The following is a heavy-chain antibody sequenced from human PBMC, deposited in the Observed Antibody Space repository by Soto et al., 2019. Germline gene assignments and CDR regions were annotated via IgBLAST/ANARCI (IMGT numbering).Heavy chain of an antibody. CDR3: ARGSDSAWELLWV. V-gene: IGHV4-34*01. CDR2: IHRSGST. CDR1: GGPLSGYF. Sequence: SETLSLTCTVYGGPLSGYFWSWIRQPPGKGLEWIGEIHRSGSTNYSPSLKSRVTISADTSNSQFSLKLTSVTAADTAVHYCARGSDSAWELLWVWGQGTPVTVSS. D-gene: IGHD1-26*01. J-gene: IGHJ4*02.